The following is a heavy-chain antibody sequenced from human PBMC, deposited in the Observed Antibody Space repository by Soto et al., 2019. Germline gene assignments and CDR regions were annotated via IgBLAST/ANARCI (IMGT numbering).Heavy chain of an antibody. Sequence: PGESLKISCKGSGYSFTSYWIGWVRQMPGKGLEWMGIIYPGDSDTRYSPSFQGQVTISADKSISTAYLQWSSLKASDTAMYYCARSYDFWNSYTPHWIDSWGPGTLVTVSS. CDR1: GYSFTSYW. D-gene: IGHD3-3*01. CDR3: ARSYDFWNSYTPHWIDS. J-gene: IGHJ5*01. CDR2: IYPGDSDT. V-gene: IGHV5-51*01.